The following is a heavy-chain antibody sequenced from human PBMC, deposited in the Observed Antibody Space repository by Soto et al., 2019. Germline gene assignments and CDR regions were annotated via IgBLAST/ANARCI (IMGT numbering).Heavy chain of an antibody. CDR1: GFTFSSYS. V-gene: IGHV3-30*18. J-gene: IGHJ4*02. Sequence: PGGSLRLSCAASGFTFSSYSMNWVRQAPGKGLEWVAVISNDGSEKYYADSVKGRFSISRDNSKNSLYLQMNSLRADDTALYYCAKDLSKKSYFDSWGQGTLVTVSS. CDR3: AKDLSKKSYFDS. CDR2: ISNDGSEK.